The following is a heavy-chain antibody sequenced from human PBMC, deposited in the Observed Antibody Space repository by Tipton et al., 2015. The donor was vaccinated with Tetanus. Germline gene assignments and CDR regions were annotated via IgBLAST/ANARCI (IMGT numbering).Heavy chain of an antibody. Sequence: SLRLSCAASGFTFSSYSMNWIRQAPGKGLEWVSSISSSSTYIYYADSVKGRFTISRDNAKNSLYLQMNSLRAEDTAVYYCARLYGDYFHAMGYWGQGTLVTVSS. V-gene: IGHV3-21*01. CDR3: ARLYGDYFHAMGY. CDR2: ISSSSTYI. J-gene: IGHJ4*02. CDR1: GFTFSSYS. D-gene: IGHD4-17*01.